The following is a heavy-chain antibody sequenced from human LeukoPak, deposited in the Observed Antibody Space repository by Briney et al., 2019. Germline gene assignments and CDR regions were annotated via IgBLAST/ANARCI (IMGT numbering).Heavy chain of an antibody. CDR3: ARDHLPAYYDILTGTSNWFDP. D-gene: IGHD3-9*01. CDR2: ISSSGSTQ. J-gene: IGHJ5*02. CDR1: GFTFSDYY. Sequence: GGSLRLSCAASGFTFSDYYMSWIRRAPGKGLEWVSYISSSGSTQYYADSVKGRFTISRDNAKNSYLQMNSLRAEDTAVYYCARDHLPAYYDILTGTSNWFDPWGQGTLVTVSS. V-gene: IGHV3-11*01.